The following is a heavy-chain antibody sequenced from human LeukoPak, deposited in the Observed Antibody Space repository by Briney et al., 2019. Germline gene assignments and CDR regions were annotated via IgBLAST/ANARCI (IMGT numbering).Heavy chain of an antibody. V-gene: IGHV3-21*01. CDR2: ISSHSRDI. Sequence: PGGSLRLSCAASGFTFNTYSMNWVRQAPGKGLEWVSSISSHSRDIYYADSEKGRFTISRDNAKNSLHLQMNSLRAEDTAVYYCARDDRDISSYRFDYWGHGTLVTVSS. CDR1: GFTFNTYS. D-gene: IGHD6-6*01. J-gene: IGHJ4*01. CDR3: ARDDRDISSYRFDY.